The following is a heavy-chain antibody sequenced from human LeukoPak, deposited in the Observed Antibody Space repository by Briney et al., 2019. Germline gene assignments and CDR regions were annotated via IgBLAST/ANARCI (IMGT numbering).Heavy chain of an antibody. CDR2: TYYRSRWYN. CDR3: GRDNRGFFDY. D-gene: IGHD5-12*01. J-gene: IGHJ4*02. V-gene: IGHV6-1*01. CDR1: GDSVSSNSAA. Sequence: SQTLSLTCAISGDSVSSNSAAWNWIRQSPSRGLEWLGRTYYRSRWYNDYEVSVKSRISINSDTSKNQFSLQLNSVTPEDTAVYYCGRDNRGFFDYWGQGTLVTVSS.